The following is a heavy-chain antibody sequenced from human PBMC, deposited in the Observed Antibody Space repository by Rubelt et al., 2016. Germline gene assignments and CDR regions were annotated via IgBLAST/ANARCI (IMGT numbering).Heavy chain of an antibody. Sequence: AASVKGRFTISRGDSKNTAYLQMNSLKTEDTAVYYCTRQPPMITFGGVLAGWGQGTLVTVSS. CDR3: TRQPPMITFGGVLAG. V-gene: IGHV3-73*01. D-gene: IGHD3-16*01. J-gene: IGHJ4*02.